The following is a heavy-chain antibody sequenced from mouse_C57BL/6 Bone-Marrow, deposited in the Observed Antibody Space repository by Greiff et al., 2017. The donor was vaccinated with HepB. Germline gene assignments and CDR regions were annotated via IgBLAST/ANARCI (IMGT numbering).Heavy chain of an antibody. J-gene: IGHJ2*01. CDR2: IDPSDSYT. V-gene: IGHV1-69*01. D-gene: IGHD2-2*01. CDR1: GYTFTSYW. CDR3: ARSGGLRGYFDY. Sequence: QVQLQQPGAELVMPGASVKLSCKASGYTFTSYWMHWVKQRPGQGLEWIGGIDPSDSYTNYNQKFKGKSTLTVDKSSSTAYMQLSSLTSEDSAVYYCARSGGLRGYFDYWGQGTTLTVSS.